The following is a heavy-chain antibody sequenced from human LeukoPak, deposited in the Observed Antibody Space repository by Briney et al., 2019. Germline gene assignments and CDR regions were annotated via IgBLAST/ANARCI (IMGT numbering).Heavy chain of an antibody. Sequence: GRSLRLSCAASGFTFSSYAMSWVRQAPGKGLEWVSAISGSGGSTYYADSVKGRFTISRDNSKNTLYLQMDSLRAEDTAVYYCAKERLAYCGGDCYPDAFDIWGQGTMVTVSS. V-gene: IGHV3-23*01. CDR1: GFTFSSYA. D-gene: IGHD2-21*02. CDR3: AKERLAYCGGDCYPDAFDI. J-gene: IGHJ3*02. CDR2: ISGSGGST.